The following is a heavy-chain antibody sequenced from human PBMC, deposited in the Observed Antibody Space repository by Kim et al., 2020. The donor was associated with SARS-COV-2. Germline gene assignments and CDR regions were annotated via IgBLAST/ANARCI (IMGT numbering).Heavy chain of an antibody. J-gene: IGHJ4*02. CDR1: GYSFANFL. Sequence: GESLKISCQGSGYSFANFLIAWVRQTSEKGLEWVGVINTVDSDTRYSLSFQGEFAMSVPKSMNTAYLQWSSLKASDTAMYYCARLSLHSGNGCEDCFDYWREGTLLSVSS. D-gene: IGHD3-10*01. CDR3: ARLSLHSGNGCEDCFDY. V-gene: IGHV5-51*01. CDR2: INTVDSDT.